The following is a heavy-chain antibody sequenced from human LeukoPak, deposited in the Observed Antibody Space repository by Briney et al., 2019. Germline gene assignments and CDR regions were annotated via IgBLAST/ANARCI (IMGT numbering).Heavy chain of an antibody. V-gene: IGHV3-30*02. CDR1: GFTFSSYG. Sequence: PGGSLRLSCAASGFTFSSYGMHWVRQAPGKGLEWVAFIRYDGSNKYYADSVKGRFTISRDNSKNTLYLQMNSLRAEDTAVYYCAKQDKHPDDCSGGSYYHRRYYYYYYYMDVWGKGTTVTVSS. J-gene: IGHJ6*03. CDR2: IRYDGSNK. D-gene: IGHD2-15*01. CDR3: AKQDKHPDDCSGGSYYHRRYYYYYYYMDV.